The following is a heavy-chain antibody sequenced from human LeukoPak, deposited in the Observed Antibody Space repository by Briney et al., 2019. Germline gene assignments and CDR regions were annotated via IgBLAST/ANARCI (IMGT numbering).Heavy chain of an antibody. CDR3: ARADSSSWYWNWFDP. CDR1: GYTFSDYD. V-gene: IGHV1-8*01. D-gene: IGHD6-13*01. J-gene: IGHJ5*02. CDR2: MNPTSGDT. Sequence: ASVKVSCKASGYTFSDYDVIWVRQAPGQGLEWMGWMNPTSGDTGYAQKFQGRVTMTTDTSTSTAYMELRSLRSDDTAVYYCARADSSSWYWNWFDPWGQGTLVTVSS.